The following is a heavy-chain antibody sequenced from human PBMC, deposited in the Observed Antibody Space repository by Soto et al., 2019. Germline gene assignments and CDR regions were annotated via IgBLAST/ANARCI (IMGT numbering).Heavy chain of an antibody. J-gene: IGHJ3*02. Sequence: ASVKVSWKTAGYIFPSYGISWLRQAPGQGLEWMGWISAYNGNTNYAQKLQGRVTMTIDTSTTTVYMELRSLRSDDTAVYYCARASSDGFDIWGQGTMVTVSS. CDR3: ARASSDGFDI. V-gene: IGHV1-18*01. CDR2: ISAYNGNT. CDR1: GYIFPSYG.